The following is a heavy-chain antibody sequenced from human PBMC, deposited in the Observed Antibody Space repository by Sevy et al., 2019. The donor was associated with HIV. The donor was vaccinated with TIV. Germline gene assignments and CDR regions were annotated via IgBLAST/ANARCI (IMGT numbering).Heavy chain of an antibody. CDR2: IYYSGST. J-gene: IGHJ1*01. Sequence: SETLSLTCTVSGGSISSSSYYWGWIRQPPGKGLEWIGSIYYSGSTYYNPSLKSRVTISVDTSKNQFSLKLSSVTAADTAVYYCASHRGDDYVWGSYRRYYAEYFQHWGQGTLVTVSS. CDR3: ASHRGDDYVWGSYRRYYAEYFQH. D-gene: IGHD3-16*02. V-gene: IGHV4-39*01. CDR1: GGSISSSSYY.